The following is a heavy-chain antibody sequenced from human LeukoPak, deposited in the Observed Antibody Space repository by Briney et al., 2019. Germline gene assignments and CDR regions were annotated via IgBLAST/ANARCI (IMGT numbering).Heavy chain of an antibody. Sequence: PGGSLRLSCAAFGFTFSSYSMNWVRQAPGKGLEWVSSISSSSNHIYYADSGKGRFTISRDNAKNSLYPHMNSLRAEDTAVYYCARELVVAATHDYYYGMDVWGQGTTVTVSS. CDR1: GFTFSSYS. CDR3: ARELVVAATHDYYYGMDV. J-gene: IGHJ6*02. D-gene: IGHD2-15*01. CDR2: ISSSSNHI. V-gene: IGHV3-21*01.